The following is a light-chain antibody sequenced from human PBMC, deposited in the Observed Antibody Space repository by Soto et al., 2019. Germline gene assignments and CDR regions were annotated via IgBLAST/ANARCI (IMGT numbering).Light chain of an antibody. CDR3: QHYGSSPPVT. J-gene: IGKJ5*01. CDR2: DAS. V-gene: IGKV3-20*01. Sequence: EVVLTQSPGTLSLSPGERATLSCRASQSVRSMYLAWYQQKPGQAPRLLIYDASSRATDIPDRFSGSGSGTDFTLTISRLEPEDFAVYFCQHYGSSPPVTFGQGTRLEI. CDR1: QSVRSMY.